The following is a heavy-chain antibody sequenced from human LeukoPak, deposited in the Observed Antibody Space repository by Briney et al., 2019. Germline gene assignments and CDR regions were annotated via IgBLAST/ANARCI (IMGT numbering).Heavy chain of an antibody. V-gene: IGHV3-21*01. D-gene: IGHD3-22*01. CDR1: GFSFSNYN. Sequence: GGSLRLSCAASGFSFSNYNMNWVRQAPGKGLEWVSSITSTSSYIYYADSVKGRFTISRDNSRNTVSLQMNTLRAEDTAVYYCARGNSYDSSGYPEYFQNWGQGTLVTVSS. J-gene: IGHJ1*01. CDR2: ITSTSSYI. CDR3: ARGNSYDSSGYPEYFQN.